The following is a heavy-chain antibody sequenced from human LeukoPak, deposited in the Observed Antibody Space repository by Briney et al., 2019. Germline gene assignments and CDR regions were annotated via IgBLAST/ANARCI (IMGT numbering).Heavy chain of an antibody. CDR1: GGSISSGGYY. CDR2: IYYTGST. J-gene: IGHJ4*02. V-gene: IGHV4-31*03. Sequence: TQTLSLTCTVSGGSISSGGYYWSWIRQHPGKGLEWIGYIYYTGSTYYNPSLKSRVTISVDTSKNQFSLKLSSVTAADTAVYYCARGPGGYFDYWGQGTLVTVSS. CDR3: ARGPGGYFDY.